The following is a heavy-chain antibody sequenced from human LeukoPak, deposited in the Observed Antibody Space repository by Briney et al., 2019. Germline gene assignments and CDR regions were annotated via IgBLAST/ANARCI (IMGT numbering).Heavy chain of an antibody. Sequence: GGSLRLSCAASGFTFSSYWMSWVRQAPGKGLEWVANIKQDGSEKYYVDSVKGRFTISRDNAKNSLYLQMNSLRAEDTAVYYCAKDKTVVKGAYYYGMDVWGQGTTVTVSS. J-gene: IGHJ6*02. CDR1: GFTFSSYW. CDR2: IKQDGSEK. V-gene: IGHV3-7*01. D-gene: IGHD4-23*01. CDR3: AKDKTVVKGAYYYGMDV.